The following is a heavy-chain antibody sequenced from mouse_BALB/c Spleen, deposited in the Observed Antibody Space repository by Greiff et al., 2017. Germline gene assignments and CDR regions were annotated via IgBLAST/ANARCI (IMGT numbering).Heavy chain of an antibody. CDR3: ARDRPMITTGSAMDY. V-gene: IGHV3-5*02. J-gene: IGHJ4*01. Sequence: EVQLQESGPGLVKPSQTVSLTCTVTGISITTGNYRWSWIRQFPGNKLEWIGYIYYSGTITYNPSLTSRTTITRDTSKNQFFLEMNSLTAEDTATYYCARDRPMITTGSAMDYWGQGTSVTVSS. CDR2: IYYSGTI. D-gene: IGHD2-4*01. CDR1: GISITTGNYR.